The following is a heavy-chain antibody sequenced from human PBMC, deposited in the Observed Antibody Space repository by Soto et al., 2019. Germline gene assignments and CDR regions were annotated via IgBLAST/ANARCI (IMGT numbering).Heavy chain of an antibody. Sequence: WSLRLSCAASGFTFSSYAMHWVRQAPGKGLEWVAVISYDGSNKYYADSVKGRFTISRDNSKNTLYLQMNSLRAEDTAVYYCAREGCSSTSCYSYYYGMDVWGQGTPVTVYS. V-gene: IGHV3-30-3*01. CDR3: AREGCSSTSCYSYYYGMDV. J-gene: IGHJ6*02. CDR2: ISYDGSNK. D-gene: IGHD2-2*01. CDR1: GFTFSSYA.